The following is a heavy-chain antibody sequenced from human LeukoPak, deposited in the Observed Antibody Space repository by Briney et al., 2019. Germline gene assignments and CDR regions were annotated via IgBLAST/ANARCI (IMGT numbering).Heavy chain of an antibody. CDR3: ARDYGGSLDY. V-gene: IGHV4-59*01. CDR1: GGSISSYY. CDR2: INYSGST. Sequence: SETLSLTCTVSGGSISSYYWSWIRQPPGKGLEWIGCINYSGSTNYNPSLKSRVTISVDTSKNQFSLNLSSVTAADTAVYYCARDYGGSLDYWGQGTLVTVSS. D-gene: IGHD3-16*01. J-gene: IGHJ4*02.